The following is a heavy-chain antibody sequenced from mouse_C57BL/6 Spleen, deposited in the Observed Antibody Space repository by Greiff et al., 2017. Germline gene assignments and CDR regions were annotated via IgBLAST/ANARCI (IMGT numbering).Heavy chain of an antibody. CDR1: GFSLTSYG. Sequence: QVQLKESGPGLVQPSQSLSITCTVSGFSLTSYGVHWVRQPPGKGLEWLGVIWSGGSTDYNAAFISRLSISKDNSKSQVFFKMNSLQADDTAIYYCAKKDDYDGVYYYAMDYWGQGTSVTVSS. D-gene: IGHD2-4*01. CDR3: AKKDDYDGVYYYAMDY. V-gene: IGHV2-4*01. J-gene: IGHJ4*01. CDR2: IWSGGST.